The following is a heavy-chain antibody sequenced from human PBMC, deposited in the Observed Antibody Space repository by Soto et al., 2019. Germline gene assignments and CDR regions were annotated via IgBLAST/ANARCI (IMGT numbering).Heavy chain of an antibody. V-gene: IGHV1-18*01. CDR1: GYTFTSYG. Sequence: ASVKVSCKASGYTFTSYGISWVRQAPGQGLEWMGWISAYNGNTNYAQKLQGRVTMTTDTSTSTAHMELRSLRSDDTAVYYCARDLEQWLAPSDYWGQGTLVTVSS. CDR3: ARDLEQWLAPSDY. D-gene: IGHD6-19*01. J-gene: IGHJ4*02. CDR2: ISAYNGNT.